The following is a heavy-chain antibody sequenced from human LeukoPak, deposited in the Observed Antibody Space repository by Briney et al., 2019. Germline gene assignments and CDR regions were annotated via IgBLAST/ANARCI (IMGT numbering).Heavy chain of an antibody. V-gene: IGHV3-23*01. J-gene: IGHJ4*02. D-gene: IGHD3-9*01. CDR2: ITGSGDTT. Sequence: PGASLRLSCAASGFIFRNYAMSWVRQAPGKGLEWVSAITGSGDTTYYADSVKGRLTISRENSKNALYVEMNTLRAEDTAVYYCVKWGDYDILTGYYVPDFWGQGTLVTVSS. CDR1: GFIFRNYA. CDR3: VKWGDYDILTGYYVPDF.